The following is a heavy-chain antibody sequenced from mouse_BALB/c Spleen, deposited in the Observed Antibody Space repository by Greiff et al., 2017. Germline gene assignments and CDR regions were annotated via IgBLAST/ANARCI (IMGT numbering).Heavy chain of an antibody. D-gene: IGHD2-14*01. V-gene: IGHV1S81*02. CDR1: GYTFTSYW. Sequence: QVQLQQSGAELVKPGASVKLSCKASGYTFTSYWMHWVKQRPGQGLEWIGEINPSNGRTNYNEKFKSKATLTVDKSSSTAYMQLSSLTSEDSAVYYCAYYRYDRTYWGQGTLVTVSA. J-gene: IGHJ3*01. CDR3: AYYRYDRTY. CDR2: INPSNGRT.